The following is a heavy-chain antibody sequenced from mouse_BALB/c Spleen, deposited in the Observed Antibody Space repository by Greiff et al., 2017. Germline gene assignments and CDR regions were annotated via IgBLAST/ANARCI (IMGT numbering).Heavy chain of an antibody. V-gene: IGHV2-6-7*01. CDR1: GFSLTGYG. Sequence: VQLKESGPGLVAPSQSLSITCTVSGFSLTGYGVNWVRQPPGKGLEWLGMIWGDGSTDYNSALKSRLSISKDNSKSQVFLKMNSLQTDDTARYYCARDYDYDEGAWFAYWGQGTLVTVSA. CDR3: ARDYDYDEGAWFAY. D-gene: IGHD2-4*01. J-gene: IGHJ3*01. CDR2: IWGDGST.